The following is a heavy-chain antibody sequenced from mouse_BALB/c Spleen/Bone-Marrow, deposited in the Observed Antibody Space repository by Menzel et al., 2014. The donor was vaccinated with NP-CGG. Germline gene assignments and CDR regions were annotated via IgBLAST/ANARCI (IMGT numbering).Heavy chain of an antibody. CDR1: GFSLTNYG. J-gene: IGHJ3*01. CDR3: ARRGGTTAPFAY. CDR2: IWSGGST. V-gene: IGHV2-2*02. Sequence: VQLQQSGPGLVQPSQSLSITCTVSGFSLTNYGVHWVRPSPGKGLEWLGVIWSGGSTDYNAAFISRLIISKDNSKSQVFFKMNSLQANDTAIYYCARRGGTTAPFAYWGQGTLVTVSA. D-gene: IGHD1-2*01.